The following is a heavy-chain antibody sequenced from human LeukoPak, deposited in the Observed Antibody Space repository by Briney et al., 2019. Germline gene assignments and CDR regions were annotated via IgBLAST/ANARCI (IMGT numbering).Heavy chain of an antibody. D-gene: IGHD1-26*01. J-gene: IGHJ4*02. Sequence: ASVKVSCKVSGYTLTELSMHWVRQAPGKGLAWMGGFDPEDGETIYAQKFQGRVTMTEDTSTDTAYMELSSLRSEDTAVYYCATAPLDLGASPYFDYWGQGTLVTVSS. V-gene: IGHV1-24*01. CDR2: FDPEDGET. CDR1: GYTLTELS. CDR3: ATAPLDLGASPYFDY.